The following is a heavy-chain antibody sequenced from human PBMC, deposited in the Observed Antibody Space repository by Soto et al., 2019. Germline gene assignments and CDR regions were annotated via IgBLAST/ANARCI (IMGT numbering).Heavy chain of an antibody. J-gene: IGHJ4*02. CDR1: GDSISSYY. CDR2: LYYGRSA. D-gene: IGHD3-22*01. V-gene: IGHV4-59*01. CDR3: ALRTMAVVPEY. Sequence: QVQLQESGPDLVKPSETLSHTCAVSGDSISSYYCMWIRQPPRKGLESIGYLYYGRSANYNPSLKSRVTLSVDTSTNQCSLTLSSMTAADTAVYYCALRTMAVVPEYWGQGTLVTVSS.